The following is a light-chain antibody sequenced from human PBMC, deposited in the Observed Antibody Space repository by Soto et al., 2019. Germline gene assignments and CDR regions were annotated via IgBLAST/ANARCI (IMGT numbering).Light chain of an antibody. Sequence: QSALTQPASVSGSPGQSITISCTGNSSDIGAYNYVSWYQHHPGRAPKLMICDVNNRPSGVYNRFSGSKSSNTASLTISGLQAEGEDDYYCSSYTTSSTRVFGGGTTQTVL. CDR2: DVN. CDR3: SSYTTSSTRV. V-gene: IGLV2-14*03. J-gene: IGLJ2*01. CDR1: SSDIGAYNY.